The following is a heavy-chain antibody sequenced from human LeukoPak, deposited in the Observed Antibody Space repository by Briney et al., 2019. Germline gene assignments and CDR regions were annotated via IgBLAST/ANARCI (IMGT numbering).Heavy chain of an antibody. CDR1: GLVFSDAG. Sequence: GGSLRLSCAPSGLVFSDAGMSWVRQAPGKGLEGLGRMKRKDGGETRDYGAPVKGRFTISRDDSENTVFLQLNTLKIEDTAVYYCAWSGLNYFATWGQGTLVTVSS. D-gene: IGHD3-3*01. CDR3: AWSGLNYFAT. CDR2: MKRKDGGETR. J-gene: IGHJ5*02. V-gene: IGHV3-15*01.